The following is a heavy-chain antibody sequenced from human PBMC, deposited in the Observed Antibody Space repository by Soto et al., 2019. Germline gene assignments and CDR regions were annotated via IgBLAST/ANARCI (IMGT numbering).Heavy chain of an antibody. D-gene: IGHD1-1*01. CDR3: ARVNDPDYY. V-gene: IGHV3-74*01. CDR2: INEVATRT. J-gene: IGHJ4*02. Sequence: EVHLVESGGGLVQPGGSLRLSCAASGFAFSRYWMHWVRQAPGGGLVWVSSINEVATRTHYADSVKGRFTVSRDNAKNTLYLQVDSLRAADTALYYCARVNDPDYYWGQGTLVIVSS. CDR1: GFAFSRYW.